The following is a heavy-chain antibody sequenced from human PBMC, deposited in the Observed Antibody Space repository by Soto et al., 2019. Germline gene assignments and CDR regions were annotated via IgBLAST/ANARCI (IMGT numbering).Heavy chain of an antibody. Sequence: QVQLQESGPGLVKPSETLSLTCTVSGGSISSYYWSWIRQPPGKGLEWVGYINYSGSTNYNPSHKSRVTISVDTSKNPSSLKLSSVPAADTAVYYCARRYGVAFDIWGQGTMVTVSS. D-gene: IGHD3-10*01. CDR3: ARRYGVAFDI. CDR1: GGSISSYY. CDR2: INYSGST. J-gene: IGHJ3*02. V-gene: IGHV4-59*08.